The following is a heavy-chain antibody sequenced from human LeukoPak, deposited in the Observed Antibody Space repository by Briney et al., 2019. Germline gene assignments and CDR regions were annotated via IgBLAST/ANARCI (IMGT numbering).Heavy chain of an antibody. J-gene: IGHJ4*02. CDR1: GFTFSSCE. D-gene: IGHD5-24*01. Sequence: GGSLRLSCAASGFTFSSCEMNRVRQAPGKGLEWVSYISKSGSTLYYADSVKGRFTISRDNAKKSLYLQMDSLRAEDTAVYYCVGDGYNQDPDHWGQGTLVTVSS. V-gene: IGHV3-48*03. CDR3: VGDGYNQDPDH. CDR2: ISKSGSTL.